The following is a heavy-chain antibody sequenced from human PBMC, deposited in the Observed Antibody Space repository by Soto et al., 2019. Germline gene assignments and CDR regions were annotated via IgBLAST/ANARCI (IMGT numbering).Heavy chain of an antibody. D-gene: IGHD2-2*01. CDR3: AREESVPAARNNAFDI. CDR1: GFTFSSYA. V-gene: IGHV3-64*01. Sequence: EVQLVESGGGLVQPGGSLRLSCAASGFTFSSYAMHWVRQAPGKGLEYVSAISSNGGSTYYANSVKGRFTISRDNSKNTLYLQMGSLRAEDMAVYYCAREESVPAARNNAFDIWGQGTMVTVSS. J-gene: IGHJ3*02. CDR2: ISSNGGST.